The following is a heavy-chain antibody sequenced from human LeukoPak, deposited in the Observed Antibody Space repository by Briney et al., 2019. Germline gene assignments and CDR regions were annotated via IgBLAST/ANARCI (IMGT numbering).Heavy chain of an antibody. CDR1: GFIFTTYW. CDR3: TKEGLPSGNCWSAWFDP. D-gene: IGHD1-1*01. J-gene: IGHJ5*02. Sequence: GLLRFSCAASGFIFTTYWMSGVRQAPGKALEWVAVIGNGAKTTYYAASAKGRFTISRDNSKNTLYLQMNSLRAEDTAVYYCTKEGLPSGNCWSAWFDPWGEGTLVTVS. V-gene: IGHV3-30*18. CDR2: IGNGAKTT.